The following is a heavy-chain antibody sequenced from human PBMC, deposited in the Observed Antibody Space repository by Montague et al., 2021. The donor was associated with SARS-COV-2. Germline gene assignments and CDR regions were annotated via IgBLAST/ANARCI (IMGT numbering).Heavy chain of an antibody. D-gene: IGHD3-9*01. CDR2: IDWDDGK. CDR3: ARCTYDILTGYDYGMDV. J-gene: IGHJ6*02. Sequence: PALVKPTQTLTRTCTFSGFSLSTSGLGVNWIRQPPGKALEWLARIDWDDGKYYSTSLKTRLTISKDTSKNQVVLTMTNMDPVDTATYYCARCTYDILTGYDYGMDVWGQGTTVTVSS. CDR1: GFSLSTSGLG. V-gene: IGHV2-70*11.